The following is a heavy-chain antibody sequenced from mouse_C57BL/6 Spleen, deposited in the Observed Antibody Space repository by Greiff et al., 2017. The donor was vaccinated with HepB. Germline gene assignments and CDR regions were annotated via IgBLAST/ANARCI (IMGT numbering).Heavy chain of an antibody. Sequence: VQLQQPGAELVKPGASVKLSCKASGYTFTSYWIHWVKQRPGQGLEWIGMIHPNSGSTNYNEKFKSKATLTVDKSSSTAYMQLSSLTSEDSAVYYCARSGGYAWFAYWGQGTLVTVSA. CDR3: ARSGGYAWFAY. D-gene: IGHD2-2*01. J-gene: IGHJ3*01. V-gene: IGHV1-64*01. CDR1: GYTFTSYW. CDR2: IHPNSGST.